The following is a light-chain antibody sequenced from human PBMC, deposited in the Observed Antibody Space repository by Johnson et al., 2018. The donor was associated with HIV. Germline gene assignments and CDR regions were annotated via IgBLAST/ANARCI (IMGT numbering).Light chain of an antibody. CDR3: GTWDSSLSAYV. V-gene: IGLV1-51*01. J-gene: IGLJ1*01. CDR1: SSNIGNNY. CDR2: ANT. Sequence: QSVLTQPPSVSAAPGQKVTISCSGSSSNIGNNYVSWYQQLPGTAPKLLIYANTKRPSGIPDRISGSKSGTSATLGITGLQTGDEADYYCGTWDSSLSAYVFGTGTKVTVL.